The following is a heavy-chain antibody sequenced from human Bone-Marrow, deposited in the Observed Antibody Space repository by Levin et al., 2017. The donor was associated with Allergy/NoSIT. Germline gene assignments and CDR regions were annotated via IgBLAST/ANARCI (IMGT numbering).Heavy chain of an antibody. D-gene: IGHD1-26*01. CDR1: GFTLSSYA. CDR2: ISYDGSNE. V-gene: IGHV3-30*04. CDR3: ASGQSGRYNYGMDV. J-gene: IGHJ6*02. Sequence: GGSLRLSCAASGFTLSSYAMHWVRQGPGKGLEWVALISYDGSNEYYADSVKGRLTISRDISKNTLHLQMNNLRPEDTAVYFCASGQSGRYNYGMDVWGQGTTVTVSS.